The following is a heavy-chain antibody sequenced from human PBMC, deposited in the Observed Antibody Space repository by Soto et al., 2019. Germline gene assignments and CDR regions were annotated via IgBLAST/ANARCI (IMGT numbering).Heavy chain of an antibody. V-gene: IGHV4-34*01. CDR2: INHSGST. Sequence: PSETLSLTCAVYGGSFSGYYWSWIRQPPGKGLEWIGEINHSGSTNYNPPLKSRVTISVDTSKNQFSLKLSSVTAADTAVYYCARGPTRGKNYYYYYGMDVWGQGTTVTVSS. J-gene: IGHJ6*02. CDR3: ARGPTRGKNYYYYYGMDV. CDR1: GGSFSGYY.